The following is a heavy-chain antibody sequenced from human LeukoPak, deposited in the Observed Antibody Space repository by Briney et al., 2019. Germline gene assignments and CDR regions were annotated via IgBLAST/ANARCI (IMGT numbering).Heavy chain of an antibody. CDR1: GGSISTYY. CDR3: ARGSFAAAAGLDY. J-gene: IGHJ4*02. Sequence: SETLSLTCSVSGGSISTYYWSWIRQTPGRGLEQIGYIYNSGSTNYNPSLEGQVTMSIDTSKNQFSLKLSSVTAADTAVYYCARGSFAAAAGLDYWGQGTLVTVSS. V-gene: IGHV4-59*01. CDR2: IYNSGST. D-gene: IGHD6-13*01.